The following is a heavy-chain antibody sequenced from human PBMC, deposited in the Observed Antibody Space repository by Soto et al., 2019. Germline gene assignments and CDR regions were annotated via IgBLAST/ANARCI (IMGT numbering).Heavy chain of an antibody. Sequence: AETLCLPCTVSGGSISITTFDWAGIRQPPGKGLEWIGSIYYSGSTYYNPSLKSRVTISVDTSKNQFSLKVTSASAADTAVYYCSRIAAHWTPLNALVAFDIWGQGTLVTVSS. D-gene: IGHD6-13*01. CDR3: SRIAAHWTPLNALVAFDI. V-gene: IGHV4-39*01. CDR2: IYYSGST. J-gene: IGHJ3*02. CDR1: GGSISITTFD.